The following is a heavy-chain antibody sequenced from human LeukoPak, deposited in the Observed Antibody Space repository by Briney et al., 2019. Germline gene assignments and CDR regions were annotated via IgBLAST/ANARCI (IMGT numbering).Heavy chain of an antibody. V-gene: IGHV3-48*04. D-gene: IGHD6-13*01. J-gene: IGHJ4*02. CDR1: GFTFSSFS. CDR2: ISGDTSTI. CDR3: VRGTAASGLGY. Sequence: GGSLRLSCAASGFTFSSFSMNWVRQAPGKGLEWVSYISGDTSTIYYADSVKGRFTISSDDPKNSLYLHMNSLRAEDTAVYYCVRGTAASGLGYWGQGTQVTVSS.